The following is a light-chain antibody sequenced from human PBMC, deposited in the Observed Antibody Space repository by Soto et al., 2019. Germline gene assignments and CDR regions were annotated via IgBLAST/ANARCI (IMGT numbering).Light chain of an antibody. J-gene: IGLJ1*01. CDR3: CSYAGSSTFYV. Sequence: QSVLTQPASVSGSPGQSITISCTGTSSDVGSYNLVSWYQQHPGKAPKLMIYEGSKRPSGVSNRFSGSKSGNTASLTISGLQAEDEADYYCCSYAGSSTFYVLGTGTKVPVL. CDR1: SSDVGSYNL. CDR2: EGS. V-gene: IGLV2-23*01.